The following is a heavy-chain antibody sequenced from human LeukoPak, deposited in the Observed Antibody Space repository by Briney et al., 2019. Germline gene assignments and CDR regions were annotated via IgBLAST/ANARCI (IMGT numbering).Heavy chain of an antibody. CDR1: GCTVSSNY. D-gene: IGHD2-2*01. Sequence: GGSLTLSCPASGCTVSSNYLNWVRQAPGKGLEWVAVIYSGGSKYYADSVKGRFTISRDNSKNPLYLQMNSVTVCDTGVYDCAGAGASINPCDYWGQGTLVTVSS. J-gene: IGHJ4*02. CDR3: AGAGASINPCDY. V-gene: IGHV3-53*01. CDR2: IYSGGSK.